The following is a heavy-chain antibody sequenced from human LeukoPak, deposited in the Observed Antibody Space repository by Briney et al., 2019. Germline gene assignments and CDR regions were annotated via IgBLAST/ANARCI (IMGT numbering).Heavy chain of an antibody. CDR2: ISVSGGNT. J-gene: IGHJ5*02. D-gene: IGHD6-19*01. CDR1: GFTFSNYA. Sequence: GGSLRLSCAASGFTFSNYAMSWVRQAPGKGLEWVSSISVSGGNTYYADSVKGRFTISRDKSKNTLYLQMNSLTAEDTALYYCATKQWLVRGWFDPWGQGTLVTVSS. V-gene: IGHV3-23*01. CDR3: ATKQWLVRGWFDP.